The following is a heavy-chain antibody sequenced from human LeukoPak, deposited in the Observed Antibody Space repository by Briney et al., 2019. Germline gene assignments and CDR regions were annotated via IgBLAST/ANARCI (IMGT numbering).Heavy chain of an antibody. Sequence: SETLSLTCGVSDSSISSGYFWGWIRQPPGKGLEWIGSIYHSGTTYYNPSLKSRVTISVDTSKNQFSLKLSSVTAADTAVYYCARAFGSTDYWGQGTLVTVSS. D-gene: IGHD3-10*01. J-gene: IGHJ4*02. CDR2: IYHSGTT. CDR1: DSSISSGYF. V-gene: IGHV4-38-2*01. CDR3: ARAFGSTDY.